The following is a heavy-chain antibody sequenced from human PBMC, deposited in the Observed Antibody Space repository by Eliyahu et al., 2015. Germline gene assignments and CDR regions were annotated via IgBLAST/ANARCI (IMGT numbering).Heavy chain of an antibody. J-gene: IGHJ4*02. CDR1: GFTFSDYP. V-gene: IGHV3-23*01. Sequence: EVQLLESGGGLEQPGGSLTLSCAASGFTFSDYPMNWVRQAPGKGLEWVSTISGTTGRTYYADSVRGRFTVSRDNSKNTVYLQMNSLRAEDTAIYYCAKEERWLXPFDFWGQGTLVTVSS. CDR3: AKEERWLXPFDF. CDR2: ISGTTGRT. D-gene: IGHD5-24*01.